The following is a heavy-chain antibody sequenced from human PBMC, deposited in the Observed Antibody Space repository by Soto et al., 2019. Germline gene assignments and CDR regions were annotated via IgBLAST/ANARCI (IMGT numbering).Heavy chain of an antibody. J-gene: IGHJ6*02. V-gene: IGHV4-39*02. CDR3: ARELDYAAYPKGGGDYYYGMDV. CDR1: GASISSSSFY. D-gene: IGHD4-17*01. Sequence: SETLSLTCTVSGASISSSSFYWAWIHQPPGKGLEWIGCVYYSGSTFYNPSLKSRVTITMDTSKNQFSLKLTSVTAADTGVFYCARELDYAAYPKGGGDYYYGMDVWGRGTTVTVSS. CDR2: VYYSGST.